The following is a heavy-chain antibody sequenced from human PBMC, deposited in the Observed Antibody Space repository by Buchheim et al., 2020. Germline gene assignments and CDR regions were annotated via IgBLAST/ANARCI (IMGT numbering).Heavy chain of an antibody. D-gene: IGHD3-22*01. CDR2: IVVGSGNT. CDR1: GFTFTSSA. Sequence: QLQLVQSGPEVKKPGTSVKVSCKASGFTFTSSATQWVRQARGQRLEWIGWIVVGSGNTNYAQKFQERVTIPRDMSTSTAYMELSRLRSEDTAVYYCAALPQADYYDSSGYLPWGQGTL. J-gene: IGHJ5*02. CDR3: AALPQADYYDSSGYLP. V-gene: IGHV1-58*02.